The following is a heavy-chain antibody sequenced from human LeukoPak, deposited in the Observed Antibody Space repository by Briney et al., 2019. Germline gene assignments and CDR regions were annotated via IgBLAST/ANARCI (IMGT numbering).Heavy chain of an antibody. CDR1: GFTFSTSG. V-gene: IGHV3-33*06. CDR2: IWYDGSNE. D-gene: IGHD4/OR15-4a*01. Sequence: PGGSLRLSCAASGFTFSTSGMHWVRQAPGKGLEWVALIWYDGSNEYADSVKGRFTISRDNSKNTLYLQMNSLRTEDTAVYHCAKDQGANYYSYIDVWGKGGTLSVSS. J-gene: IGHJ6*03. CDR3: AKDQGANYYSYIDV.